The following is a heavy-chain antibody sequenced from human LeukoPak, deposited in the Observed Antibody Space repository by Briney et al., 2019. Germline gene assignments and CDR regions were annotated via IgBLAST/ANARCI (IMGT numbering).Heavy chain of an antibody. CDR3: ARDSGGDSSSWFPSV. CDR1: GFTFSSYA. D-gene: IGHD6-13*01. CDR2: ISYDGSNK. J-gene: IGHJ6*04. Sequence: GGSLRLSCAASGFTFSSYAMHWVRQAPGKGLEWVAVISYDGSNKYYADSVKGRFTISRDNSKNTLYLQMNSLRAEDTAVYYCARDSGGDSSSWFPSVWGKGTTVTVSS. V-gene: IGHV3-30-3*01.